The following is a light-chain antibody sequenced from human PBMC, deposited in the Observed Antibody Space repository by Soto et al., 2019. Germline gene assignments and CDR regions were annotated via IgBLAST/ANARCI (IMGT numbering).Light chain of an antibody. CDR3: QHYNSYPEA. J-gene: IGKJ1*01. CDR2: KAS. CDR1: QTISSR. Sequence: DIQMTQSPSTLSGSVGDRVTITCRASQTISSRLAWYAHTPGKAPKLLIYKASTLKSGVPSRFSGSGSGTDFTLTISSLQPDDFATYYCQHYNSYPEAFGQGTKVDIK. V-gene: IGKV1-5*03.